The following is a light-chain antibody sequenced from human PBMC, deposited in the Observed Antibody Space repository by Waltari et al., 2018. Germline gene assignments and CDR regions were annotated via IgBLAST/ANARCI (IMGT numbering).Light chain of an antibody. V-gene: IGLV1-51*02. J-gene: IGLJ2*01. Sequence: QSVLTQPPSVSAAPGQRVTISCSGSSSNIGKNYVSWYQQVPGAAPKLLISETNQRPSGIPDRFSGSESGTSATLDITGLQTGDEADYFCAAWDSSLSVVLFGRGTKVTVL. CDR3: AAWDSSLSVVL. CDR1: SSNIGKNY. CDR2: ETN.